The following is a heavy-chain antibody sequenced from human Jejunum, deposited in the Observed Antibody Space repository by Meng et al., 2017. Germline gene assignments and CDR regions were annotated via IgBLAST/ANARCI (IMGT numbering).Heavy chain of an antibody. D-gene: IGHD3-16*01. CDR1: GDSISITSW. V-gene: IGHV4-4*02. CDR3: ARGVGDIRFGFDY. Sequence: EAGRGLGKPSGTLSLTSEVSGDSISITSWGDWLRQPPGEGLEWIGEIYQSGRSNFIPSLKSRVSISLDESKNQFSLTLNSVTAADTAVYYCARGVGDIRFGFDYWGQGILVTVSS. CDR2: IYQSGRS. J-gene: IGHJ4*02.